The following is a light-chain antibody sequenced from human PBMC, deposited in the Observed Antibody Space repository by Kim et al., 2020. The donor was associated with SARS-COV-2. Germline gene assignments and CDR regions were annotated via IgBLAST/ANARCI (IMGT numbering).Light chain of an antibody. Sequence: LGQTVRRTCQRDSLRNYYATWYQQRPGQAPVLVLYGKYNRPSGIPDRFSGSASGNTASLTITGAQAEDEADYSCNSRDSSGDHVVFGGGTQLTVL. J-gene: IGLJ3*02. CDR1: SLRNYY. CDR3: NSRDSSGDHVV. V-gene: IGLV3-19*01. CDR2: GKY.